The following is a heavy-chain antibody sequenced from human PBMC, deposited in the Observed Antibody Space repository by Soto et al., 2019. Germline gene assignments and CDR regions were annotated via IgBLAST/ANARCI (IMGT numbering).Heavy chain of an antibody. CDR3: AREEVRCGYHYGMDV. J-gene: IGHJ6*02. CDR2: IYSGGNT. V-gene: IGHV3-53*01. Sequence: GGSLRLSCAASGFTVSSNYMSWVRLAPGKGLEWVSVIYSGGNTYYADSVKGRFTISRDNSKNTLYLQMNSLRAEDTAVYYCAREEVRCGYHYGMDVWGPGTTVTV. CDR1: GFTVSSNY. D-gene: IGHD3-22*01.